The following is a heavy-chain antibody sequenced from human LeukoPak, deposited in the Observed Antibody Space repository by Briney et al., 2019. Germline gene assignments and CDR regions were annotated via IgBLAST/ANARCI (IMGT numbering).Heavy chain of an antibody. J-gene: IGHJ4*02. Sequence: GGSLRLSCAASGFTFSTYYMSWVRQAPGKGLEWVANVKQDGSEKYYVDSVKGRFTISRGNAKNSLYLQMDSLRADDTALYYCARGGVRPDYWGQGTLVTVSS. CDR3: ARGGVRPDY. CDR1: GFTFSTYY. V-gene: IGHV3-7*01. CDR2: VKQDGSEK. D-gene: IGHD4-23*01.